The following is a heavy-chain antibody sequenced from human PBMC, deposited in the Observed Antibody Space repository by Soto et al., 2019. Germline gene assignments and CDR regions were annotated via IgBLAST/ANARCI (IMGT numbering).Heavy chain of an antibody. CDR2: IYNSGNT. CDR3: ARGLSGDKVDQ. D-gene: IGHD2-21*01. V-gene: IGHV4-30-4*01. CDR1: GGSISDGAYY. Sequence: SETLSLTCTVSGGSISDGAYYWSWIRQPPGKGLEWIGHIYNSGNTYNNPSLKSRLTISVDTSKNQFSLNLNSVTAADTAVYYCARGLSGDKVDQWGQGTLVTVSS. J-gene: IGHJ4*02.